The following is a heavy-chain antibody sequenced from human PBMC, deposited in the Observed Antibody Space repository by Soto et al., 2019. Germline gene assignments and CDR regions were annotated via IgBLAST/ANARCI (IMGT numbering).Heavy chain of an antibody. J-gene: IGHJ4*02. Sequence: QLQLQESGSGLVKPSQTLSLTCAVSGGSISSGGYSWSWIRQPPGKGLEWIGYIYHSGSTYYNPSLKSRVTISVERSKNQFSLKLSSVTAADTAVYYCARDGSGSYYYYFDYWGQGTLVTVSS. CDR1: GGSISSGGYS. CDR3: ARDGSGSYYYYFDY. D-gene: IGHD3-10*01. V-gene: IGHV4-30-2*01. CDR2: IYHSGST.